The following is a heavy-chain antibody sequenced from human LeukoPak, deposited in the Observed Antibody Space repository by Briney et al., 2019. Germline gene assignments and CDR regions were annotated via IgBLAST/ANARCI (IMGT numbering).Heavy chain of an antibody. CDR1: GFTVSSNY. CDR2: IYSGGST. D-gene: IGHD3-10*01. Sequence: GGSLRLSCAASGFTVSSNYMSWDRQAPGKGLEWVSVIYSGGSTYYADSVMGRFTISRDNSKNTLYLQMNSLRAEDTAVYYCARNMVRGVIEDAFDIWGQGTMVTVSS. J-gene: IGHJ3*02. CDR3: ARNMVRGVIEDAFDI. V-gene: IGHV3-53*01.